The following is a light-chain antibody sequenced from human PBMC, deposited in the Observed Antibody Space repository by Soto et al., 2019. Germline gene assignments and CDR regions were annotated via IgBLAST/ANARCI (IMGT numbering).Light chain of an antibody. CDR2: DAS. J-gene: IGKJ2*01. V-gene: IGKV1-33*01. CDR1: QDITNY. CDR3: QQYNDWYT. Sequence: DIQMTQSPSSLSASVRDRVTITCQASQDITNYLNWYQQKPGKAPKLLICDASNLEPGVPSRFSGSGSGTDFSFTISSLQPEDIAVYYCQQYNDWYTFGQGTKLEIK.